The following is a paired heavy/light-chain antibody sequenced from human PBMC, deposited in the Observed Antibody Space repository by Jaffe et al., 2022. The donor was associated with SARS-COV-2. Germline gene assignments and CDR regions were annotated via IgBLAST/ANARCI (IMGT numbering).Light chain of an antibody. J-gene: IGLJ2*01. Sequence: QSALTQPASVSGSPGQSITISCIGTSSDIGGHNYVSWYQQYPGKAPKVMIHDVSDRPSGVSNRFSGSKSGNTAYLTISGLQAEDEADYYCTSYGATSSGLSYVVFGGGTKLTVL. CDR2: DVS. V-gene: IGLV2-14*01. CDR3: TSYGATSSGLSYVV. CDR1: SSDIGGHNY.
Heavy chain of an antibody. D-gene: IGHD6-13*01. V-gene: IGHV5-51*01. J-gene: IGHJ5*02. CDR2: IYPDDSDT. CDR1: GYTFSRHW. Sequence: EVQLEQSGAEVKKPGESLKISCKGSGYTFSRHWIAWVRQMPGKGLEWMGIIYPDDSDTRYSPSFQGQVTFSADRSISTAYLQWSSLKASDTAMYYCARQGEGNRWYWRYNYLDPWGQGTLVTVSS. CDR3: ARQGEGNRWYWRYNYLDP.